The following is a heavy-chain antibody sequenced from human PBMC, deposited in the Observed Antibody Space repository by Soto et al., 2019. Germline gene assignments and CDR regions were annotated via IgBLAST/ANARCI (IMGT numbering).Heavy chain of an antibody. J-gene: IGHJ6*04. D-gene: IGHD2-21*02. CDR1: GDSISRRDW. CDR3: ARATAGSDAIVDGRAV. Sequence: QVQLQESGPGLVKPSGTLALSCAVSGDSISRRDWWSWVRQSPGQGLEWIGELHRSGSTNYNLSLKSRVTISIDKSMNHFSLSLDAVTAADTAGYYGARATAGSDAIVDGRAVWGEGTAVTVSS. V-gene: IGHV4-4*02. CDR2: LHRSGST.